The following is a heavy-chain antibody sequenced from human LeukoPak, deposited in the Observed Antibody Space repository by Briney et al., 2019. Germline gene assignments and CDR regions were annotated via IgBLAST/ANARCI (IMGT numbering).Heavy chain of an antibody. Sequence: ASVKVSCKVSGYTLTELSMHWVRQAPGKGLEWMGGFDPEDGETIYAQKFQGRVTMTEDTSTDTAYMELSSLRSEDTAVYYCATGVDTAIEFDYWGRGTLVTVSS. CDR3: ATGVDTAIEFDY. J-gene: IGHJ4*02. D-gene: IGHD5-18*01. CDR1: GYTLTELS. CDR2: FDPEDGET. V-gene: IGHV1-24*01.